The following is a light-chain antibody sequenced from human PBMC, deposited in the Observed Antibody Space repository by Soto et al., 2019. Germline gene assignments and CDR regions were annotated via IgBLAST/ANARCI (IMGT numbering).Light chain of an antibody. CDR2: EVS. Sequence: QSALTQPASVSGSPGQSITISCTGTSSDVGGYNYVSWYQQHPGKAPKLMIYEVSNRPSGVSNRFSGSKSGNTASLTISGLQAEDEADYYCSSYTSSSTSCVFGTGTSSPS. V-gene: IGLV2-14*01. J-gene: IGLJ1*01. CDR1: SSDVGGYNY. CDR3: SSYTSSSTSCV.